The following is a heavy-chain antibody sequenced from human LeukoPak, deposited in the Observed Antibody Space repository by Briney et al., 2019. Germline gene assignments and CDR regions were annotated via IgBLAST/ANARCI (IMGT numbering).Heavy chain of an antibody. CDR1: GFTFSSYS. J-gene: IGHJ4*02. Sequence: SGGSRRLSCAASGFTFSSYSMTWVRQAPGKGLEWVSAISGSGGSTYYADSVKGRFTISRDNSKNTLYVQMNSLRADDTAVYYCASSHIVTAQVHWGQGTLVTVSS. CDR3: ASSHIVTAQVH. CDR2: ISGSGGST. D-gene: IGHD2/OR15-2a*01. V-gene: IGHV3-23*01.